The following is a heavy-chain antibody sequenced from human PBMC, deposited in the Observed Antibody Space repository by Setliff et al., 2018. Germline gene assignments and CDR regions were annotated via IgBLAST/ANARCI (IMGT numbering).Heavy chain of an antibody. V-gene: IGHV4-31*03. D-gene: IGHD3-3*01. CDR1: GGSISSGGYY. CDR2: IYYSGNT. CDR3: ARRETYYNFWSGYYAY. Sequence: PSETLSLTCTVSGGSISSGGYYWSWIRQHPGKGLEWIGYIYYSGNTYYNPSLKSRVTISVDTSKNQFSLKLSSVTAADTAVYYCARRETYYNFWSGYYAYWGQGTLVTVSS. J-gene: IGHJ4*02.